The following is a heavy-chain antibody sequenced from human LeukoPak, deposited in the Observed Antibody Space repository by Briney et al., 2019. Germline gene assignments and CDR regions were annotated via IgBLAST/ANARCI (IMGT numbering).Heavy chain of an antibody. J-gene: IGHJ4*02. D-gene: IGHD3-3*01. CDR1: GGTFSSYA. CDR3: ARVAFWSGYYSPFDY. V-gene: IGHV1-69*13. Sequence: SVKVSCKASGGTFSSYAISWVRQAPEQGLKWMGGIIPIFGTANYAQKFQGRVTITADESTSTAYMELSSLRSEDTAVYYCARVAFWSGYYSPFDYWGQGTLVTVSS. CDR2: IIPIFGTA.